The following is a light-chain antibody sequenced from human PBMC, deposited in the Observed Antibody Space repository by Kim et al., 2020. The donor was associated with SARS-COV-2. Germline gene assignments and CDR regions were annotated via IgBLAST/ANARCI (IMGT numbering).Light chain of an antibody. CDR3: SAYTSSSTYV. CDR2: EVS. J-gene: IGLJ1*01. Sequence: GQTGCSSRHRTTGDAGSYKRVSWYQQPPGTAPRPMIYEVSNRPSGVPDRLSGSKSGKTASLTISGLQAEDEADYYCSAYTSSSTYVFGTGTKVTVL. V-gene: IGLV2-18*02. CDR1: TGDAGSYKR.